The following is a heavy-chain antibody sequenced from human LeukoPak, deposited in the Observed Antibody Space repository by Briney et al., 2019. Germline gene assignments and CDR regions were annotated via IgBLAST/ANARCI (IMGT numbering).Heavy chain of an antibody. J-gene: IGHJ5*02. V-gene: IGHV1-2*02. Sequence: EASVKVSCKASGYTFTSYAMNWVRQAPGQGLEWMGWINPNSGGTNYAQKFQGRVTMTRDTSISTAYMELNSLRAEDTAVYYCAKDQDPSAYCSSTSCYSAFDPWGQGTLVTVSS. CDR3: AKDQDPSAYCSSTSCYSAFDP. CDR1: GYTFTSYA. CDR2: INPNSGGT. D-gene: IGHD2-2*01.